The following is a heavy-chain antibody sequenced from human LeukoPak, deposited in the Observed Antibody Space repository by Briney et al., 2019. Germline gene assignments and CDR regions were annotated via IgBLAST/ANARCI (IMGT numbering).Heavy chain of an antibody. D-gene: IGHD4-17*01. CDR1: GGSISTYY. J-gene: IGHJ4*02. Sequence: PSETLSLTCTVSGGSISTYYWSWIRQPPGKGLEWIGYIYYSGSTNYNPSLRSRVTISLDTSKNQFSLNLSSVTAADTAVYYCARGFPDYVGYGIPSFDFWGQGTLVTVSS. CDR3: ARGFPDYVGYGIPSFDF. CDR2: IYYSGST. V-gene: IGHV4-59*12.